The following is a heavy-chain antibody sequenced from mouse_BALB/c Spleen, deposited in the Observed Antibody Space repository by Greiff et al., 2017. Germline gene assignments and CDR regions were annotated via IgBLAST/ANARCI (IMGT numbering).Heavy chain of an antibody. CDR1: GYSITSDYA. CDR3: AGYGNYLDWFAY. Sequence: EVKLMESGPGLVKPSQSLSLTCTVTGYSITSDYAWNWIRQFPGNKLEWMGYISYSGSTSYNPSLKSRISITRDTSKNQFFLQLNSVTTEDTATYYCAGYGNYLDWFAYWGQGTLVTVSA. J-gene: IGHJ3*01. V-gene: IGHV3-2*02. CDR2: ISYSGST. D-gene: IGHD2-1*01.